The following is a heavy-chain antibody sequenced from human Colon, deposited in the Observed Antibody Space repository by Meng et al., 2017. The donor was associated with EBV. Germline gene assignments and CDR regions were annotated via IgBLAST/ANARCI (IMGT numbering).Heavy chain of an antibody. CDR1: GVSSSSNIR. J-gene: IGHJ4*02. V-gene: IGHV4-4*02. D-gene: IGHD1-26*01. CDR3: ARGKQDAWELLAY. Sequence: QVQLQESGPGLVTPSGTLSLTCGGSGVSSSSNIRWTWVRQPPGKGLEWIGDIDDSGSTNYNPSLNSRISISLDKSKNHFSLKVNSVTAADTAVYYCARGKQDAWELLAYWGQGALVTVSS. CDR2: IDDSGST.